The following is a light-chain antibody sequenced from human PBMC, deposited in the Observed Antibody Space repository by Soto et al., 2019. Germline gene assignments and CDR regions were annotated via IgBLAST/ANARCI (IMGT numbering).Light chain of an antibody. J-gene: IGKJ1*01. CDR1: QSVSSTY. CDR3: QQYGTSPWT. CDR2: GVT. Sequence: EIVLTQSPGTLSLSPGERATLSCRASQSVSSTYLAWYQQKPGQAPRLLMYGVTSRATGIPERFSGSGSGTDFTLTIRRLEPEDFALYYCQQYGTSPWTFGQGTKVEIK. V-gene: IGKV3-20*01.